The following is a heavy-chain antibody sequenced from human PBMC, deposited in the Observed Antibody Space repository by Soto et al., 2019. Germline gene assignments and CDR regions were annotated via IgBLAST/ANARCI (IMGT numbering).Heavy chain of an antibody. CDR1: GYTFNTYG. Sequence: QDQLVQSGAEVKKPGASVKVSCKASGYTFNTYGINWVRQAPGQGLEWMGWISPYNGHTNYAQKLQGRVTMTTDTSTSTAYMALRSLRSDDTAVYYCARQRSFFDSWAQGPLVTVSS. CDR3: ARQRSFFDS. V-gene: IGHV1-18*01. J-gene: IGHJ4*02. CDR2: ISPYNGHT.